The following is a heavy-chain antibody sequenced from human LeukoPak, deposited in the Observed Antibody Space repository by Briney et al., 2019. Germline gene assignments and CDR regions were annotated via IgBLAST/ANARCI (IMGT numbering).Heavy chain of an antibody. CDR3: AKDLRGSYYPDY. J-gene: IGHJ4*02. Sequence: GGSLRLSCAASGFTFSTYGMHWVRQAPGKGLEWVAYIRYDASNKYYADSVKGRFTISRDNSKNTLYLQMNSLRAEDTAVYYCAKDLRGSYYPDYWGQGTLVTVSS. V-gene: IGHV3-30*02. CDR2: IRYDASNK. CDR1: GFTFSTYG. D-gene: IGHD1-26*01.